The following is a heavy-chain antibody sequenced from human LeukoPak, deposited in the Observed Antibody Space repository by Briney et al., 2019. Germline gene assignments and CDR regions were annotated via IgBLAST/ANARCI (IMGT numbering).Heavy chain of an antibody. CDR1: GGTFSSYA. D-gene: IGHD6-13*01. CDR2: IIPIFGTA. Sequence: SVKVSCKASGGTFSSYAISWVRQAPGQGLEWMGGIIPIFGTANYAQKFQGRVTITADESTSTAYMELSSLRSDDTAVYYCARDRPTGHPTKYSSSWSPWWGQGTLVTVSS. CDR3: ARDRPTGHPTKYSSSWSPW. V-gene: IGHV1-69*13. J-gene: IGHJ4*02.